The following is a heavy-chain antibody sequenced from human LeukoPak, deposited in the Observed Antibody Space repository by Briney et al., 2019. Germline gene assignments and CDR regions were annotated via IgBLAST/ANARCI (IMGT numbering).Heavy chain of an antibody. V-gene: IGHV3-7*01. CDR2: IKQDGSEK. Sequence: GGSLRLSCAVSGFIFSNYWMSWVRQAPGKGLEWVANIKQDGSEKYYVDSVKGRFTISRDNAKNSLYLQMNSLRAEDTAVYYCARGLNRKCSGGSCYYFDYWGQGTLVTVSS. CDR3: ARGLNRKCSGGSCYYFDY. J-gene: IGHJ4*02. D-gene: IGHD2-15*01. CDR1: GFIFSNYW.